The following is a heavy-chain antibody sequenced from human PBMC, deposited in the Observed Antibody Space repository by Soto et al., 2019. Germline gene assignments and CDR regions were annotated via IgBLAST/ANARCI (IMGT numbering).Heavy chain of an antibody. CDR2: INWNGGST. CDR1: GFTFDDYG. J-gene: IGHJ4*02. D-gene: IGHD6-19*01. V-gene: IGHV3-20*04. CDR3: APGGYKGYFAY. Sequence: EVQLVESGGGVVRPGGSLRLSCAASGFTFDDYGMSWVRQAPGKGLEWVSGINWNGGSTGYADSVKGRITISRDNAKNLLYLKMDSLRAEDTAWYYGAPGGYKGYFAYWGRGTLVTVS.